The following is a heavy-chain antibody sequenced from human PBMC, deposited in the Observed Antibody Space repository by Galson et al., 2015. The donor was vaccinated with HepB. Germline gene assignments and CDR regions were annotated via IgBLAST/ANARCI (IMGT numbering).Heavy chain of an antibody. J-gene: IGHJ4*02. D-gene: IGHD3-22*01. CDR3: ARVVVSGLIFDY. CDR1: GFTFSSYE. Sequence: SLRLSCAASGFTFSSYEMNWVRQAPGKGLEWVSYISSSGSTIYYADSVKGRFTISRDNAKNSLYLQMNSLRAEDTAVYYCARVVVSGLIFDYWGQGTLVTVSS. CDR2: ISSSGSTI. V-gene: IGHV3-48*03.